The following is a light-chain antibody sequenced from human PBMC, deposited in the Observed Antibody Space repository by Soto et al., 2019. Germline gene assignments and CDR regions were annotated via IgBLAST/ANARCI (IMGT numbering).Light chain of an antibody. CDR3: QQYGTSPRT. CDR2: GAS. Sequence: EVMLTQSPGTLSLSPGERATLSCRASQSVSSNYLAWYQQKSGQAPRLLIYGASNRATGIPDRFSGSGSGTDFTLTIRRLESEDFAVYYCQQYGTSPRTFGQGTKVEFK. V-gene: IGKV3-20*01. CDR1: QSVSSNY. J-gene: IGKJ1*01.